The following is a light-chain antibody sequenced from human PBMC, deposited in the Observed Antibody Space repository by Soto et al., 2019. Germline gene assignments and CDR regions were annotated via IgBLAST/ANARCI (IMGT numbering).Light chain of an antibody. CDR3: QQYYTTPPA. J-gene: IGKJ1*01. V-gene: IGKV4-1*01. CDR1: QRVFSSSTIKNF. CDR2: WAS. Sequence: IVMPHSPASLAVSLGGGAPIGCRSSQRVFSSSTIKNFVAWYQQKPGQPPKLLIYWASTRESGVPDRLSVSGSGTDFTLTISSLQAEDVAVYYCQQYYTTPPAFGQGTKVEIK.